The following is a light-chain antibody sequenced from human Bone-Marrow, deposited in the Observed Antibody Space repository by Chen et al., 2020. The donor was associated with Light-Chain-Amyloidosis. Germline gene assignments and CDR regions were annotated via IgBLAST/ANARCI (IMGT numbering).Light chain of an antibody. J-gene: IGKJ5*01. CDR3: QQSYTTPPIT. CDR1: QSISSF. CDR2: AAS. Sequence: DIQMTQSPSSLSASVGDRVTITCRASQSISSFLNWYQQKPGKAPKLLIYAASNLHIDVPSRFRGSGSGTDFTLTITSLQPEDFATYYCQQSYTTPPITFGQGTRLEIK. V-gene: IGKV1-39*01.